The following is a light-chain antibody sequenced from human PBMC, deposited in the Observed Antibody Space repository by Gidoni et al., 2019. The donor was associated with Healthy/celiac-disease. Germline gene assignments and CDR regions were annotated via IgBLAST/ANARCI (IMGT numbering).Light chain of an antibody. CDR3: QQRSNWYT. J-gene: IGKJ2*01. CDR1: QSVSSY. CDR2: DAS. Sequence: EIVLTPSPATLSLSPGDRATLSCRASQSVSSYLAWYQQKPGQAPRLLIYDASNRATGIPARFSGSGSGTDFTLTISSLEPEDFAVYYCQQRSNWYTFGQGTKLEIK. V-gene: IGKV3-11*01.